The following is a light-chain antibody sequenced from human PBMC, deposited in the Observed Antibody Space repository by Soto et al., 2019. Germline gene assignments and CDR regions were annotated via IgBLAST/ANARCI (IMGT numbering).Light chain of an antibody. CDR2: GAS. CDR1: QSISSN. Sequence: TQSPSSLSASVGDRVTITCRASQSISSNLAWYQQKPGQAPRLLIYGASSRATGIPDRFSGSGSGTDFTLTISRLEPEDFAVYYCQQYGSSALTFGGGTKVDIK. CDR3: QQYGSSALT. J-gene: IGKJ4*01. V-gene: IGKV3-20*01.